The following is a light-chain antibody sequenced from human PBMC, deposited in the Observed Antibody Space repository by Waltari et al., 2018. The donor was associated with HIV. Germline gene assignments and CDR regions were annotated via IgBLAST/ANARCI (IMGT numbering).Light chain of an antibody. CDR1: TNEMTTFNF. CDR2: EVY. J-gene: IGLJ3*02. Sequence: SALTQPASVSGSPGQSITISCTGPTNEMTTFNFVSWYQQSPGSSPKLILFEVYFRPSGVPDRFSGSKSGDTASLTISALRAEDEGDYFCSSYSPRGFVLFGGGTKVTVL. CDR3: SSYSPRGFVL. V-gene: IGLV2-14*01.